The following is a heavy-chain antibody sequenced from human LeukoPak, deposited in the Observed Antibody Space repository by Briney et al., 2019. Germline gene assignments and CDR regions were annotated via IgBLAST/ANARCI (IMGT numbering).Heavy chain of an antibody. D-gene: IGHD1-26*01. J-gene: IGHJ4*02. CDR2: ISGSGGST. V-gene: IGHV3-23*01. CDR1: GFTFSSYG. Sequence: GGSLRLSCAASGFTFSSYGMSWVRQAPGKGLEWVSAISGSGGSTYYADSVKGRFTISRDNSKNTLYLQMNRLRAEDTAVYYCAKKGVTQVGFDYWGQGALVTVSS. CDR3: AKKGVTQVGFDY.